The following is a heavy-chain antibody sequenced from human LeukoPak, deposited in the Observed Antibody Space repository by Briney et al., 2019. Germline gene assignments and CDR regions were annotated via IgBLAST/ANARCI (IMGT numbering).Heavy chain of an antibody. D-gene: IGHD6-19*01. V-gene: IGHV1-69*05. Sequence: SVKVSCKASGGTFSSYAISRVRQAPGQGLEWMGRIIPIFGTANYAQKFQGRVTITTDESTSTAYMELSSLRSEDTAVYYCAKPLIAVAGTSAFDIWGQGTMVTVSS. CDR3: AKPLIAVAGTSAFDI. CDR1: GGTFSSYA. J-gene: IGHJ3*02. CDR2: IIPIFGTA.